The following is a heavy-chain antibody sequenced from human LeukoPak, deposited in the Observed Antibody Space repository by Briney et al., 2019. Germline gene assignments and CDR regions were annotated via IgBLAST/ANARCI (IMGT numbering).Heavy chain of an antibody. CDR3: ASSSDSSGYWIDPFDY. D-gene: IGHD3-22*01. V-gene: IGHV4-59*01. CDR2: IYYSGST. J-gene: IGHJ4*02. Sequence: SETLSLTCAVYGGSFSSYYWSWIRQPPGKGLEWIGYIYYSGSTNYNPSLKSRVTISVDTFKNQFSLKLSSVTAADTAVYYCASSSDSSGYWIDPFDYWGQGTLVTVSS. CDR1: GGSFSSYY.